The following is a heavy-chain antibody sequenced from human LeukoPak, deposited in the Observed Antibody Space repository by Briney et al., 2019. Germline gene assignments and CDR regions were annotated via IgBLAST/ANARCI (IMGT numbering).Heavy chain of an antibody. CDR2: INPNSGGT. CDR3: ARGFYRGQCDY. V-gene: IGHV1-2*02. Sequence: GASVKVSCKASGYTFTGYYMHWVRQAPGQGLEWMGWINPNSGGTNYVQKFQGRVTMTRDTSISTAYMELSRLRSDDTAVYYCARGFYRGQCDYWGQGTLVTVSS. CDR1: GYTFTGYY. J-gene: IGHJ4*02. D-gene: IGHD3-10*01.